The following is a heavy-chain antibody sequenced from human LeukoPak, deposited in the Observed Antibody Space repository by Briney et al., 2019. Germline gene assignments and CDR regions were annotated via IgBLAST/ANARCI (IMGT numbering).Heavy chain of an antibody. J-gene: IGHJ4*02. V-gene: IGHV3-21*01. CDR2: ISSSSSYI. CDR1: GFTFSSYS. D-gene: IGHD4-17*01. Sequence: PGGSLRLSCAASGFTFSSYSMNWVRQAPGKGLEWVSSISSSSSYIYYADSVKGRFTISRDNAKNSLYLQMNSLRAEDTAVYYCAKDLYGDYGPLEYWGQGTLVTVSS. CDR3: AKDLYGDYGPLEY.